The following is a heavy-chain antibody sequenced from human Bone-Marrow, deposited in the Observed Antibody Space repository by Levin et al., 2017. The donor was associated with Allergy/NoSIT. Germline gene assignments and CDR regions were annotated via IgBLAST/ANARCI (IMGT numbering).Heavy chain of an antibody. CDR1: GFVFSVYS. J-gene: IGHJ4*02. Sequence: LSLTCAASGFVFSVYSTLWVRQAPGRGLEWVAAISHDGSVISYTDSVKGRFTVSRDNSKNTLYLQMSSLRTDDTAIYFCAKIGFGFSFGNGFDVWGQGTQVTVSS. V-gene: IGHV3-30-3*01. CDR2: ISHDGSVI. CDR3: AKIGFGFSFGNGFDV. D-gene: IGHD5-12*01.